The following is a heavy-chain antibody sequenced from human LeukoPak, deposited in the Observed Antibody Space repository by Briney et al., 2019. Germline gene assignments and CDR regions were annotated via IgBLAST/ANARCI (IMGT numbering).Heavy chain of an antibody. D-gene: IGHD5-18*01. CDR1: GYTFTGYY. CDR3: ARVPREYSYGIYDY. J-gene: IGHJ4*02. Sequence: ASVKVSCKASGYTFTGYYMHWVRQAPGQGLEWMERINPNSGGTNYAQKFQGRVTMTRDTSISTAYMELSRLRSDGTAVYYCARVPREYSYGIYDYWGQGTLVTVSS. V-gene: IGHV1-2*06. CDR2: INPNSGGT.